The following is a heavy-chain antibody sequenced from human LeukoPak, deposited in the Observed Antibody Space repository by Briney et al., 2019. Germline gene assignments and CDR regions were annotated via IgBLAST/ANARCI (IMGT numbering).Heavy chain of an antibody. CDR1: GFTFSSYA. CDR2: ITYDGSNK. D-gene: IGHD3-10*01. CDR3: AKDRSEGVTDY. Sequence: GGSLRLSCAASGFTFSSYAMHWVRQAPGKGLEWVAVITYDGSNKYYADSVKGRFTISRDNSKNTLYLQMNSLRAEDTAVYYCAKDRSEGVTDYWGQGTLVSVS. V-gene: IGHV3-30*04. J-gene: IGHJ4*02.